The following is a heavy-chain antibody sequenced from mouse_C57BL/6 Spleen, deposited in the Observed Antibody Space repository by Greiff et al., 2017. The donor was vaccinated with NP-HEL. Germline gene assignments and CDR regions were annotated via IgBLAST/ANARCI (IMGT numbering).Heavy chain of an antibody. CDR3: ARGGELRGAMYY. Sequence: EVKLMESGGGLVKPGGSLTLSCAASGFTFSSYAMSWVRQTPEKRLEWVATISDGGSYTYYPDNVKGRFTISRDNAKNNLYLHMSHLKSEDTAMYYCARGGELRGAMYYWGQGTSVTVSS. V-gene: IGHV5-4*03. CDR2: ISDGGSYT. CDR1: GFTFSSYA. J-gene: IGHJ4*01. D-gene: IGHD1-1*01.